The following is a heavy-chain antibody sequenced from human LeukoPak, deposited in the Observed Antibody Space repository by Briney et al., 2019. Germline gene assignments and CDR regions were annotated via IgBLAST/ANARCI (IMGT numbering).Heavy chain of an antibody. CDR2: IYYSGST. CDR1: GGSISSSSYY. Sequence: SETLSLTCTVSGGSISSSSYYWGWIRQPPGKGLEWIGSIYYSGSTYYNPSLKSRVTISVDTSKNQFSLKLNSVTAADTAVYYCARQSGYYYSDLDYWGQGTLATVSS. J-gene: IGHJ4*02. V-gene: IGHV4-39*01. CDR3: ARQSGYYYSDLDY. D-gene: IGHD3-22*01.